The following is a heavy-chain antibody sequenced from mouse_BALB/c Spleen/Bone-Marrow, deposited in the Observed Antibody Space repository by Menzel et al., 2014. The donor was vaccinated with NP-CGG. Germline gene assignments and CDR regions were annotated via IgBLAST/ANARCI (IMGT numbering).Heavy chain of an antibody. CDR1: GYTFTSYW. J-gene: IGHJ4*01. Sequence: VQLQQSGAELVRPGASVKLSCRASGYTFTSYWINWVKQRPGQGLEWIGNIYPSDTYTNYNQRFKDKATLTVDKSSSTAYMQLSSTTSEDSAVYYCTRYGNSHYYAVDYWGQGTSVTVSS. CDR3: TRYGNSHYYAVDY. V-gene: IGHV1-69*02. D-gene: IGHD1-1*01. CDR2: IYPSDTYT.